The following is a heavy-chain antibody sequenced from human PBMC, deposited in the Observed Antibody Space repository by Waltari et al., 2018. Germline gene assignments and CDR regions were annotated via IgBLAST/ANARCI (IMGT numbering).Heavy chain of an antibody. D-gene: IGHD3-22*01. V-gene: IGHV1-69*12. CDR2: AIPIFGTA. CDR1: GGTFSSYA. Sequence: QVQLVQSGAEVKKPGSSVKVSCKASGGTFSSYAISWVRQAPGQGLEWMGGAIPIFGTANYAQKFQGRVTITADESTSTAYMELSSLRSEDTAVYYCARDLIPPLGSGYSQLGYWGQGTLVTVSS. J-gene: IGHJ4*02. CDR3: ARDLIPPLGSGYSQLGY.